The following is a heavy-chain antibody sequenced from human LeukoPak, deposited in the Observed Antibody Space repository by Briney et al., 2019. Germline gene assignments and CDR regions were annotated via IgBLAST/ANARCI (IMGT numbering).Heavy chain of an antibody. CDR1: GGTFSSYA. D-gene: IGHD3-10*01. V-gene: IGHV1-69*05. CDR3: ASITMVRGVPLMDV. CDR2: IIPIFGTA. J-gene: IGHJ6*03. Sequence: SVKVSCKASGGTFSSYAISWVRQAPGQGLEWMGGIIPIFGTANYAQKFQGRVTITTDESTSTAYMELSSLRSEDTAVYYCASITMVRGVPLMDVWGKGTTVTVSS.